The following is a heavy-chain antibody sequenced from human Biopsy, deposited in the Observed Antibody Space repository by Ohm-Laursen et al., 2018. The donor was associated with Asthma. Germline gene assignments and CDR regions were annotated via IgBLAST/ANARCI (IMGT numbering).Heavy chain of an antibody. J-gene: IGHJ6*02. CDR2: MSYGGKT. CDR3: ARRITIFGVVQKDHGMDA. V-gene: IGHV4-39*01. Sequence: SDTLSLTCAVSGGSMTPTSHYWDWIRQAPGKGLEWIGYMSYGGKTSYNPSLKNRVTISRDTSKNQFSLRLTSVTAADTAVYFCARRITIFGVVQKDHGMDAWGQGTTVIVSS. D-gene: IGHD3-3*01. CDR1: GGSMTPTSHY.